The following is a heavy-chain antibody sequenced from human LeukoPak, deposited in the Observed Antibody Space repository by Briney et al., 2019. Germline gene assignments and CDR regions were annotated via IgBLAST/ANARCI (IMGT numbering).Heavy chain of an antibody. J-gene: IGHJ4*02. Sequence: GGSPRLSCAASGFIFSKHWMSWVRQAPGKGLEWVGNINQDGSANYYVDSVKGRFTISRDNAKNSLYLQMDSLRAEDTAVYYCARGLIFWGQGTLVTVSS. V-gene: IGHV3-7*03. CDR2: INQDGSAN. CDR1: GFIFSKHW. CDR3: ARGLIF. D-gene: IGHD2-15*01.